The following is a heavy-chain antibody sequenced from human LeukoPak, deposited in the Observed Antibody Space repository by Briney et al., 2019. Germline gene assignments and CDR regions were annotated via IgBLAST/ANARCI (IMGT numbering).Heavy chain of an antibody. CDR3: ARQNWNGNWFDP. V-gene: IGHV4-59*01. J-gene: IGHJ5*02. CDR2: IFYSGVT. D-gene: IGHD1-1*01. Sequence: PSETLSLTCTVSGGSISTYYWSWIRQPPGKGLEWIGYIFYSGVTNYDPSLKSRVSISVDTSKNQFSLRLSSVTTADTAVYYCARQNWNGNWFDPWGQGTLVTVSS. CDR1: GGSISTYY.